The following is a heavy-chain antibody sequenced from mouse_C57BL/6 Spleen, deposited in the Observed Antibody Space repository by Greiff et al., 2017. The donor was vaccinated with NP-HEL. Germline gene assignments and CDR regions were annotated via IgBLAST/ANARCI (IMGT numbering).Heavy chain of an antibody. D-gene: IGHD2-4*01. J-gene: IGHJ3*01. CDR1: GYTFTTYP. CDR3: ARSGYDYDGPWFAY. CDR2: FHPYNDDT. V-gene: IGHV1-47*01. Sequence: QVQLKESGAELVKPGASVKMSCKASGYTFTTYPIEWMKQNHGKSLEWIGNFHPYNDDTKYNEKFKGKATLTVEKSSSTVYLELSRLTSDDSAVYYCARSGYDYDGPWFAYWGQGTLVTVSA.